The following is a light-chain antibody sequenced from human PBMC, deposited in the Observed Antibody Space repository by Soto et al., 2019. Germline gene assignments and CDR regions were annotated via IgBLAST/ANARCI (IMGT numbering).Light chain of an antibody. J-gene: IGLJ1*01. CDR2: DVS. Sequence: QSVLTQPASVSGSPGQSIAISCTGTSSDVGGYDYVSWYQHHPDKAPKLMIYDVSNRPSGVSNRFSGSKSGNTASLSISGLQPEDEADYYCSSYRTSNTRQIVCGTGTKVTV. V-gene: IGLV2-14*03. CDR1: SSDVGGYDY. CDR3: SSYRTSNTRQIV.